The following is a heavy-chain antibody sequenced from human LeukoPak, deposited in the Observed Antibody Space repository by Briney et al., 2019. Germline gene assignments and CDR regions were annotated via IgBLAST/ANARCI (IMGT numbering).Heavy chain of an antibody. Sequence: GASVKVSCKASGYTFTSYGISWVRQAPGQGLEWMGWINPNSGGTNYAQKFQGRVTMTRDTSISTAYMELSRLRSDDTAVYYCARDRIPIVADDSGDAFDIWGQGTMVIVSS. J-gene: IGHJ3*02. V-gene: IGHV1-2*02. CDR1: GYTFTSYG. CDR2: INPNSGGT. D-gene: IGHD5-12*01. CDR3: ARDRIPIVADDSGDAFDI.